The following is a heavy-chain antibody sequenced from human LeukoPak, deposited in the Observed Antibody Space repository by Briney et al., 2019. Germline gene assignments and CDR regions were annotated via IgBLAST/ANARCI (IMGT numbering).Heavy chain of an antibody. CDR2: IVVGSGNT. CDR1: VFTFTSSA. CDR3: AAEAAYYYDSRDAFDV. J-gene: IGHJ3*01. Sequence: GTSVKVSCKASVFTFTSSAVQWVRQARGQRLEWIGWIVVGSGNTNYAQKFQERVTITRDMSTSLVYMELSSLRSEDTAVYYCAAEAAYYYDSRDAFDVWGQGTMVTVSS. D-gene: IGHD3-22*01. V-gene: IGHV1-58*01.